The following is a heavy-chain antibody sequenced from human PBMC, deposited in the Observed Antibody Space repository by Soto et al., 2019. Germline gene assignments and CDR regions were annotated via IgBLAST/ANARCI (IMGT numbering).Heavy chain of an antibody. CDR1: GYTFSSYY. V-gene: IGHV1-46*01. J-gene: IGHJ4*02. D-gene: IGHD1-7*01. CDR3: ARDLASETGTTY. CDR2: INPNSGNT. Sequence: QVQLVQSGTAVKKPGASVKVSCKTSGYTFSSYYIHWVRQAPGQGLEWMGIINPNSGNTSYAHKFHGRVTMTRDTFTSTVYKSLISLRSEDTAVYYCARDLASETGTTYWGQGTLVTVSS.